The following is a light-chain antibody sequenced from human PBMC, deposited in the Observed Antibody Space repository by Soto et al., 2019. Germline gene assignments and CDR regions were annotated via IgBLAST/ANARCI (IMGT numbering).Light chain of an antibody. CDR1: QSVSSN. V-gene: IGKV3-15*01. CDR3: QQYNNGPPST. Sequence: PQSPATLSVHPAEGATLSCRVSQSVSSNLAWYQQKPGQAPRLITYGASTRATGIPARFSGSGSGTEFTLTISSLQSEDFAVYYCQQYNNGPPSTFGQGTRVDI. J-gene: IGKJ1*01. CDR2: GAS.